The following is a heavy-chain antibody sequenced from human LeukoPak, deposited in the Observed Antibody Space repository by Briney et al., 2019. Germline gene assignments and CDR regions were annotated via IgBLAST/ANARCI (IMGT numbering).Heavy chain of an antibody. V-gene: IGHV4-59*11. CDR3: ARDLVTVTKGFDI. J-gene: IGHJ3*02. CDR2: ISYIGST. Sequence: SETLSLTCAVSDGSFSSHYWTWTRQPPGKGLEWIGYISYIGSTNYNPSLKSRVTISIDTSKNQFSLKLSSVTAADTAVYYCARDLVTVTKGFDIWGQGTMVSVSS. CDR1: DGSFSSHY. D-gene: IGHD4-17*01.